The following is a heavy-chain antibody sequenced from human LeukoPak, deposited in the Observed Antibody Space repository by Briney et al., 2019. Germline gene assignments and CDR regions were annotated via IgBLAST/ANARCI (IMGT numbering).Heavy chain of an antibody. CDR1: GFTFTRCG. CDR3: ARDGCSTSSCYDF. Sequence: GGSLRLSCAASGFTFTRCGFHWVRQAPGKGLEMVSVIWHDGSKEYYADSVKGRFTISRDNSKNMLYLQMNSLRVEDTAVYYRARDGCSTSSCYDFWGQGTLVTVSS. V-gene: IGHV3-33*01. D-gene: IGHD2-2*01. CDR2: IWHDGSKE. J-gene: IGHJ4*02.